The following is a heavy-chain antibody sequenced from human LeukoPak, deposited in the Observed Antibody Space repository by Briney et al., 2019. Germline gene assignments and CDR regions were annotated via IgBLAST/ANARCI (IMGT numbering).Heavy chain of an antibody. CDR3: VRAPGGYSYGALYYFDC. D-gene: IGHD5-18*01. Sequence: PSETLSHTCSVTGGSRSSSSYYWGWIRQPPGKGLEWIGSIHDSGSTDYNPSLKSRVTISVDTPKNQFSLTLSSVTAADTAVYYCVRAPGGYSYGALYYFDCWGQGTLVTVSS. J-gene: IGHJ4*02. V-gene: IGHV4-39*07. CDR1: GGSRSSSSYY. CDR2: IHDSGST.